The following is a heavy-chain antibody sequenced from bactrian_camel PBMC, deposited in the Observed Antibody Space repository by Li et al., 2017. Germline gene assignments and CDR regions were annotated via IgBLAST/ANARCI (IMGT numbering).Heavy chain of an antibody. CDR1: GYIYNKCR. V-gene: IGHV3S40*01. J-gene: IGHJ4*01. D-gene: IGHD8*01. CDR2: IASGGSST. Sequence: DVQLVESGGGSVQAGGSLHLSCRASGYIYNKCRVGWYRQAPGKGLEWVSGIASGGSSTYYADSVKGRFTSSRDNAKNTLYLQLNSLKTEDTAMHYCLTGRAEWGQGTQVTVS. CDR3: LTGRAE.